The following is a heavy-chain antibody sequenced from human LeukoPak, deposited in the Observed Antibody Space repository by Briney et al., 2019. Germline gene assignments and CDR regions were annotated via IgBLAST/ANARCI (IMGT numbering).Heavy chain of an antibody. CDR2: IIPIFGTA. V-gene: IGHV1-69*01. D-gene: IGHD3-22*01. J-gene: IGHJ4*02. CDR3: ARETSYGDSGYYPY. Sequence: ASVKVSCKASGGTFSSYAISWVRQAPGQGLEWMGGIIPIFGTANYAQKFQGRVTITADESTSTAYMELSSLRSEDTAVYYCARETSYGDSGYYPYWGQGTLVTVSS. CDR1: GGTFSSYA.